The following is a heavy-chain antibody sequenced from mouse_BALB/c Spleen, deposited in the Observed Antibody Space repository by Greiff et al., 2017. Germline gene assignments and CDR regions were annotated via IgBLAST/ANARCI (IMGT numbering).Heavy chain of an antibody. Sequence: EVKLVESGGGLVQPGGSLKLSCAASGFTFSSYTMSWVRQTPEKRLEWVAYISNGGGSTYYPDTVKGRFTISRDNAKNTLYLQMSSLKSEDTAMYYCARHGGHYYGSSYVMDYWGQGTSVTVSA. D-gene: IGHD1-1*01. J-gene: IGHJ4*01. V-gene: IGHV5-12-2*01. CDR1: GFTFSSYT. CDR3: ARHGGHYYGSSYVMDY. CDR2: ISNGGGST.